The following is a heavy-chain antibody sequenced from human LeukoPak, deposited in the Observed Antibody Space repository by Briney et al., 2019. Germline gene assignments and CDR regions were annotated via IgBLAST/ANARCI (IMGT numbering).Heavy chain of an antibody. V-gene: IGHV4-39*01. D-gene: IGHD2-2*01. CDR3: VRRVLSFSRPSNFDY. Sequence: PSETLSLTCSVSGGSVSSSTYDWGWIRQPPGKGLEWIGNIYYSGTTYYNPSLKSRVTISIDTSKKQFSLKLTSVTAADTAVYYCVRRVLSFSRPSNFDYWGQGILVTLSP. CDR2: IYYSGTT. J-gene: IGHJ4*02. CDR1: GGSVSSSTYD.